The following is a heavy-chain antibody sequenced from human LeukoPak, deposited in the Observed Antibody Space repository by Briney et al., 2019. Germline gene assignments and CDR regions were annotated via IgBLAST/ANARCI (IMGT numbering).Heavy chain of an antibody. CDR1: GGSFSGYF. D-gene: IGHD2-21*01. V-gene: IGHV4-34*01. CDR3: AGYYGGY. Sequence: SETLSLSCAVYGGSFSGYFWSWIRQPPGKGLEWIGEINHSGSTNYNPSLKSRVTRSVDTSKNQFSLKLSSVTAADTAVYYCAGYYGGYWGQGTLVTVSS. J-gene: IGHJ4*02. CDR2: INHSGST.